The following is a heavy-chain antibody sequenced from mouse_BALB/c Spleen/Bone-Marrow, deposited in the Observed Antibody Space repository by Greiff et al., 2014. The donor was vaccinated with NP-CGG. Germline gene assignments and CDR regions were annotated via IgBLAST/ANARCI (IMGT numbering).Heavy chain of an antibody. J-gene: IGHJ2*01. CDR2: IYPGNVNT. V-gene: IGHV1S56*01. CDR3: ARWPYY. CDR1: GYTFTSYY. Sequence: QVQLQQSGPELVKPGASVRISCKASGYTFTSYYIHWVKQRPGQGLEWIGWIYPGNVNTKYNEKFEGKATLTADKSSSTAYMQLSSLTSEDSAVYFCARWPYYWGQGTTLTVSS.